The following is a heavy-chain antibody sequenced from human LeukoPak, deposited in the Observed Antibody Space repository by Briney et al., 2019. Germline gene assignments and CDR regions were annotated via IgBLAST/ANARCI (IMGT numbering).Heavy chain of an antibody. D-gene: IGHD6-19*01. Sequence: SGTLSLTCTVSGGSISGFYWGWIRQPPGKGLEWIGFIYYSGSANYNPSLKSRVTMSVDMSKNQFSLKLSSVTAADTAFYYCARDRDSSGWFDYWGQGALVTVSS. CDR2: IYYSGSA. CDR1: GGSISGFY. V-gene: IGHV4-59*01. CDR3: ARDRDSSGWFDY. J-gene: IGHJ4*02.